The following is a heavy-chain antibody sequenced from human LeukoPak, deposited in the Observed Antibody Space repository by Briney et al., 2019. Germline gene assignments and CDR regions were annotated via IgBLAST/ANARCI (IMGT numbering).Heavy chain of an antibody. J-gene: IGHJ4*02. CDR3: ARVGGHCTSTSCPPPDY. V-gene: IGHV3-21*01. CDR1: GFTFSSYN. Sequence: PGWSLRLSCAASGFTFSSYNMDWVRQAPGKGLEWVSFIDSSSRYIYQADSVKGRFTISRDNAKSSVFLQMNSLRAEDTAVYYCARVGGHCTSTSCPPPDYWGQGTLVTVSS. D-gene: IGHD2-2*01. CDR2: IDSSSRYI.